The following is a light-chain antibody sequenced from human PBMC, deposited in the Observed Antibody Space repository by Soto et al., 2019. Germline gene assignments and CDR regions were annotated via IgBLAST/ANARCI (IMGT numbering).Light chain of an antibody. CDR3: QQYYSYLGT. V-gene: IGKV1-8*01. CDR2: AAS. J-gene: IGKJ1*01. Sequence: AIRMTQSPSSFSASTGDRVTITCRASQDISSYLAWYQQKPGKAPKLLIYAASTLQSGVPSRFSGSGSGTDFTLTISCLQSEDFATYYCQQYYSYLGTFGQGTKVEIK. CDR1: QDISSY.